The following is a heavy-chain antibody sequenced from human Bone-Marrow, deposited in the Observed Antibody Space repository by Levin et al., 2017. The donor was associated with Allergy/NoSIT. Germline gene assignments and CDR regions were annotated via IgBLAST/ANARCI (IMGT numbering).Heavy chain of an antibody. D-gene: IGHD6-6*01. V-gene: IGHV3-30-3*01. CDR2: ISYDGSNK. CDR3: ARGSSPSRTWVYYYYGMDV. CDR1: GFTFSSYA. J-gene: IGHJ6*02. Sequence: GESLKISCAASGFTFSSYAMHWVRQAPGKGLEWVAVISYDGSNKYYADSVKGRFTISRDNSKNTLYLQMNSLRAEDTAVYYCARGSSPSRTWVYYYYGMDVWGQGTTVTVSS.